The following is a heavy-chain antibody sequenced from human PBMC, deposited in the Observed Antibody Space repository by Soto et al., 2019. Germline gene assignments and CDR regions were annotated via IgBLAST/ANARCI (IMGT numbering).Heavy chain of an antibody. Sequence: SETLSLTCTVSGGSISSGGYFWSWIRQPPGKGLEWIGHVYNIGSTYSNPSLTSRVTISVDTSKNQFSLRLSFVTAADTAVYYCARGPAGNKVDYWGQGTLVTVSS. CDR1: GGSISSGGYF. J-gene: IGHJ4*02. CDR2: VYNIGST. CDR3: ARGPAGNKVDY. V-gene: IGHV4-30-4*01. D-gene: IGHD6-19*01.